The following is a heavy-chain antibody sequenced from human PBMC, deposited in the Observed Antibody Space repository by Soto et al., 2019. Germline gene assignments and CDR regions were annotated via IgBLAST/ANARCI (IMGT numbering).Heavy chain of an antibody. CDR2: IILPFGTP. D-gene: IGHD3-22*01. Sequence: QVGLVQSGAEVKKTGSSVKVSCEASGTTFSNFAIGWVRQAPGQGPEWMGGIILPFGTPNYAQKFQGRVTISADESTTTAYMELRGLQSEDTAVYYCVRGPDYEGYFDYWGQGTLVTVSS. J-gene: IGHJ4*02. CDR1: GTTFSNFA. V-gene: IGHV1-69*12. CDR3: VRGPDYEGYFDY.